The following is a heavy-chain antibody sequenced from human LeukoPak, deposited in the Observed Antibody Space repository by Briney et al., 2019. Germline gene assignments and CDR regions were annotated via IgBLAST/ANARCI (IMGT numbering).Heavy chain of an antibody. CDR2: ISGSGGST. CDR3: AKDRYSSSWYGSFDY. D-gene: IGHD6-13*01. J-gene: IGHJ4*02. V-gene: IGHV3-23*01. CDR1: GFTFSSYA. Sequence: GGSLRLSCAASGFTFSSYAMSWVRQAPGKGLEWVSAISGSGGSTYYADSVKGRFTISRDNSKNTPYLQMNSLRAEDTAVYYCAKDRYSSSWYGSFDYWGQGTLVTVSS.